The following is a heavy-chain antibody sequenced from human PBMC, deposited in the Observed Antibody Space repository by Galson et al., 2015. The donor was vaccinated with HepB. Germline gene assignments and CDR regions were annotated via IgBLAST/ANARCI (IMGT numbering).Heavy chain of an antibody. V-gene: IGHV3-11*06. CDR1: GFIFSDYY. J-gene: IGHJ4*02. CDR2: ISSSSSYT. D-gene: IGHD2-15*01. CDR3: AREDPFCSGGSCYSGGGFDY. Sequence: SLRLSCAASGFIFSDYYMSWIRQAPGKGLEWVSYISSSSSYTNYADSVKGRFTISRDNAKNSLYLQMNSLRAEDTAVYYCAREDPFCSGGSCYSGGGFDYWGQGTLVTVSS.